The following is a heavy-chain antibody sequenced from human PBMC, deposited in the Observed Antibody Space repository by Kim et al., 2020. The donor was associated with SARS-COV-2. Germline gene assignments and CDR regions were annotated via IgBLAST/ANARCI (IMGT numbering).Heavy chain of an antibody. D-gene: IGHD6-19*01. Sequence: GGSLRLSCAASGFTFSSYSMNWVRQAPGKGLEWVSSISSSSSYIYYADSVKGRFTISRDNAKNSLYLQMNSLRAEDTAVYYCARSVKDGSGWYYFDYWGQGTLVTVSS. CDR3: ARSVKDGSGWYYFDY. V-gene: IGHV3-21*01. CDR1: GFTFSSYS. J-gene: IGHJ4*02. CDR2: ISSSSSYI.